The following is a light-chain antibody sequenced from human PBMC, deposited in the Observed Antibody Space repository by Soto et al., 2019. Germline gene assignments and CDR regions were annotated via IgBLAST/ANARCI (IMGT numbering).Light chain of an antibody. CDR1: QSVSSSY. CDR2: GAS. J-gene: IGKJ5*01. CDR3: QQYGSSLSIT. Sequence: EIVLTQSPGTLSLSPGERVTLSCRASQSVSSSYLAWYQQKPGQAPRPLIYGASSRATGISDRFSGSGSGTDFTLTISRLEPEDFAVYYCQQYGSSLSITFGQGTRLENK. V-gene: IGKV3-20*01.